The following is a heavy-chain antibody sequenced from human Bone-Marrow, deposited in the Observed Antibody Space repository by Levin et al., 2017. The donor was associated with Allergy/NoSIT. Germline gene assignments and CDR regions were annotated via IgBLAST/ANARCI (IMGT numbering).Heavy chain of an antibody. Sequence: PGGSLRLSCAASGFTFSNYGMHWVRQAPGKGLGWVAIIWYDGTNKYYRDSVKGRFTISRDNSKNTVYLQMNSLRPEDTAVYYCATSTLNTALVNMALDYWGQGTLVTVSS. CDR2: IWYDGTNK. V-gene: IGHV3-33*01. J-gene: IGHJ4*02. CDR3: ATSTLNTALVNMALDY. CDR1: GFTFSNYG. D-gene: IGHD5-18*01.